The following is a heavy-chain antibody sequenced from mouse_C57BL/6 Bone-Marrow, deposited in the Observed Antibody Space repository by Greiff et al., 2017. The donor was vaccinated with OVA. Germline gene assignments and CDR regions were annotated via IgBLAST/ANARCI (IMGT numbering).Heavy chain of an antibody. J-gene: IGHJ3*01. V-gene: IGHV1-64*01. Sequence: QVQLQQPGAELVKPGASVKLSCKASGYTFTSYWMHWVKQRPGQGLEWIGMIHPNSGSTNYNEKFKSKATLTVDKSSSTAYMPLRRLTSEDSAVYYCARDYYGSSYEWFAYWGQGTLVTVSA. D-gene: IGHD1-1*01. CDR1: GYTFTSYW. CDR3: ARDYYGSSYEWFAY. CDR2: IHPNSGST.